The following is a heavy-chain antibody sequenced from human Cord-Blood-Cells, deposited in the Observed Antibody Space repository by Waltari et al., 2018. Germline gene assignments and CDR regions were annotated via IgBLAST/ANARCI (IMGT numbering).Heavy chain of an antibody. D-gene: IGHD2-15*01. CDR3: ARSKLVSATRSSYYFDY. V-gene: IGHV3-30-3*01. CDR2: LSYDGANK. J-gene: IGHJ4*02. Sequence: QVQLVESGGGVVKPGRSLRLSCAASGFTFSSYAMHWVRQAPGQGLEWVAILSYDGANKYYADSVKGRFTLSRDNSKSTLYLQMNSMRAEDTAVYYCARSKLVSATRSSYYFDYWGQGTLVTVSS. CDR1: GFTFSSYA.